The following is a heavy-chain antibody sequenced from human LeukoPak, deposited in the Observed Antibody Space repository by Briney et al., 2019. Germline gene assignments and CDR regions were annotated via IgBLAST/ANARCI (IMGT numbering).Heavy chain of an antibody. D-gene: IGHD3-16*01. J-gene: IGHJ4*02. CDR2: IIPIFGTA. V-gene: IGHV1-69*13. Sequence: ASVKVSCKASGGTFSSYAISWVRQAPGQGLEWMGGIIPIFGTANYAQKFQGRVTITADESTSTAYMELSSLRSEDTAVYYCARSPAVGVGKRSFGNWGQGTLVTVSS. CDR1: GGTFSSYA. CDR3: ARSPAVGVGKRSFGN.